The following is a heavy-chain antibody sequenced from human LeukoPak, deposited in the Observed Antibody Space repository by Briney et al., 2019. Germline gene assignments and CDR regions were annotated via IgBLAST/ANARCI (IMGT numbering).Heavy chain of an antibody. V-gene: IGHV4-59*11. CDR3: ARGLLSGSPSDY. CDR2: MYYSGNS. D-gene: IGHD1-26*01. Sequence: PSETLSLTCTVSGASIRSHYWSWIRQPPGKGLEWIGYMYYSGNSNYNPALKSRVTISVDTSKNQFSLKLSSVTAADTAVYYCARGLLSGSPSDYWGQGTLVTVSS. CDR1: GASIRSHY. J-gene: IGHJ4*02.